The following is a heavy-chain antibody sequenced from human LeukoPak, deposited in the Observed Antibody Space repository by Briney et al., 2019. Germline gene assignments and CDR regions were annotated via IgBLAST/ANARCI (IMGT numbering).Heavy chain of an antibody. Sequence: SETLSLTCTVSGASISSYYWSWIRQPPGKGLEWIGYIYYSGYTNHNPSLKSRVTISVDTSKNQFSLKLSSVTAADTAVYYCARRYYTNGVYYYDYWGQGTLVTVSS. CDR1: GASISSYY. J-gene: IGHJ4*02. D-gene: IGHD2-8*01. CDR2: IYYSGYT. CDR3: ARRYYTNGVYYYDY. V-gene: IGHV4-59*08.